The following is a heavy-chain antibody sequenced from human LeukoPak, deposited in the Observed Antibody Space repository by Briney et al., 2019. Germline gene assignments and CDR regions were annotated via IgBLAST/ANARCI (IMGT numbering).Heavy chain of an antibody. D-gene: IGHD6-19*01. CDR2: INAANGNT. J-gene: IGHJ5*02. V-gene: IGHV1-3*01. CDR3: ARGAPIRVAVAATFDP. CDR1: GFTFTTYT. Sequence: ASVKVSCKTSGFTFTTYTMHWVRQAPGQRLEWMGWINAANGNTQNSQKFQGRVTITRDTSASTAYMELSSLRSEDTAVYYCARGAPIRVAVAATFDPWGQGTLVTVPS.